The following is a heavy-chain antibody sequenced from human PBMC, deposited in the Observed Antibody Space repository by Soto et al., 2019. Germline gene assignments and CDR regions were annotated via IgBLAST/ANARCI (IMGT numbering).Heavy chain of an antibody. Sequence: SVKVSCKASGGSFSSLVISWLRQAPGQGPEWMGGINPMLGVANFAQKFQDSVTITADESTTTAYMELSSLRSEDTAVYYCARGPAQFDPWGQGTLVTVSS. J-gene: IGHJ5*02. CDR1: GGSFSSLV. D-gene: IGHD2-2*01. CDR2: INPMLGVA. V-gene: IGHV1-69*10. CDR3: ARGPAQFDP.